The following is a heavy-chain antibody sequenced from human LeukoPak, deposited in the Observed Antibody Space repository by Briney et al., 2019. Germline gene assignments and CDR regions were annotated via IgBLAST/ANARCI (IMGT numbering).Heavy chain of an antibody. CDR3: ARVGSARGWYFDL. CDR1: GGSISGYY. V-gene: IGHV4-59*08. CDR2: IYYSGST. J-gene: IGHJ2*01. Sequence: PSETLSLTCSVSGGSISGYYWSWIRQPPGQGLEWIGYIYYSGSTNYNPSLKSRVIISRDTSKNQFSLNLSSVTAADTAVYYCARVGSARGWYFDLWGRGTLVTVSS. D-gene: IGHD1-26*01.